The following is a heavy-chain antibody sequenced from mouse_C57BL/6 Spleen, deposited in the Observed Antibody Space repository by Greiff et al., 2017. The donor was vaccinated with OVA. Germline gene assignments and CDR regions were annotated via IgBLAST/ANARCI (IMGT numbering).Heavy chain of an antibody. D-gene: IGHD2-5*01. J-gene: IGHJ2*01. CDR2: IHPKNGST. V-gene: IGHV1-64*01. CDR1: GYSFTSYW. CDR3: ARVPTIVTTWVSCFGC. Sequence: QVQLQQPGAELVKPGASVKLSCKASGYSFTSYWMHWVKQRPGQGLEWIGMIHPKNGSTNYNQKFKSKATLTVDKSSSTAYMQLSSLTSEDSAVCYCARVPTIVTTWVSCFGCWGEGATLTVSS.